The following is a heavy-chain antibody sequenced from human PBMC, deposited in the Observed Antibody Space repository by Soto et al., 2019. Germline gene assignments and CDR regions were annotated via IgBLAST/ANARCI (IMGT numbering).Heavy chain of an antibody. CDR2: MNPNSGNT. CDR1: GYTFTSYD. J-gene: IGHJ6*02. Sequence: GASVKVSCKASGYTFTSYDITWVRQATVQGLEWMGWMNPNSGNTGYAQKFQGRVTMTRNTSISTAYMELSSLRSEDTAVYYCARGGGSGLDRLYSYHHYAMEVWGQGTTVTGSS. D-gene: IGHD6-19*01. V-gene: IGHV1-8*01. CDR3: ARGGGSGLDRLYSYHHYAMEV.